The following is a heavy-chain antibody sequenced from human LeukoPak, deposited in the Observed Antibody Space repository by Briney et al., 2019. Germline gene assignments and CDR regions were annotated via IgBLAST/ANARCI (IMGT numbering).Heavy chain of an antibody. CDR3: ARDWGTYFDY. CDR1: GFTFSTYS. CDR2: IGSSGSTI. D-gene: IGHD7-27*01. V-gene: IGHV3-48*04. J-gene: IGHJ4*02. Sequence: PGGSLRLSCAASGFTFSTYSMTWVRQAPGKGLEWVSYIGSSGSTIYYADSVKGRFTISRDNAKNSLYLQMNSLRAEDTAVYYCARDWGTYFDYWGQGTLVTVSS.